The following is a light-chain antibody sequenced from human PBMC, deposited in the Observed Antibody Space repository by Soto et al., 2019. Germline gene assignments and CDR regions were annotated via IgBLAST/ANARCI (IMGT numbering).Light chain of an antibody. CDR2: EDT. V-gene: IGLV2-23*01. CDR3: CSYAGSGTFV. CDR1: SSDVGSYDL. J-gene: IGLJ1*01. Sequence: QSALTQPASVSGSPGQSITISCTGTSSDVGSYDLVSWYQQPPGKAPKLMIYEDTKQPSGISTRFSGSKSGNAASLTISGLQAEDEADYYCCSYAGSGTFVFGTGTKVTVL.